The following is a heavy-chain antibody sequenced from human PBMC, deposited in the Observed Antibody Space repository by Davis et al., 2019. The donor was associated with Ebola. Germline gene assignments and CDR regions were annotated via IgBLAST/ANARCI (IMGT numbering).Heavy chain of an antibody. V-gene: IGHV3-30*18. CDR2: ISSVGSSI. CDR1: GFTFRNYG. CDR3: AKEPFWTGYYDY. J-gene: IGHJ4*02. Sequence: GESLKISCAASGFTFRNYGMHWVRQAPGKGLEWVGIISSVGSSIFYSESVKGRFTISRDNSKNTLYLQVDSLRVEDTAVYYCAKEPFWTGYYDYWGQGTLVTVSS. D-gene: IGHD3/OR15-3a*01.